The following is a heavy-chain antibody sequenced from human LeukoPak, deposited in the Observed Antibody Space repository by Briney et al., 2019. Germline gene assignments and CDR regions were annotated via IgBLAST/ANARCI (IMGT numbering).Heavy chain of an antibody. CDR3: ARDSYIYSSGWHHFDY. CDR1: GGSISSYY. J-gene: IGHJ4*02. D-gene: IGHD6-19*01. V-gene: IGHV4-59*01. Sequence: SETLSLTCTVSGGSISSYYWSWIRQTPGKGLEWIGYIYYSGSTNYNPSLKSRVTISVGTSKNQFSLKLSSVTAADTAVYYCARDSYIYSSGWHHFDYWGQGTLVTVSS. CDR2: IYYSGST.